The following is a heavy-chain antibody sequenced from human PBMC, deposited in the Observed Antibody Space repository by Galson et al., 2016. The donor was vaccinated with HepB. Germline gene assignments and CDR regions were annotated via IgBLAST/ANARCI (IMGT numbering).Heavy chain of an antibody. D-gene: IGHD3-16*01. V-gene: IGHV1-69*06. CDR2: IIPLFDTT. CDR1: GGTFNNYA. J-gene: IGHJ3*02. CDR3: GGGRLPAPDAFDI. Sequence: SVKVSCKASGGTFNNYAISWVRQAPGQGLEWMGGIIPLFDTTNYAPKFQGRVTITADKFTSTVYIELNSLKSEDAAVYYCGGGRLPAPDAFDIWGQGTMVIVSS.